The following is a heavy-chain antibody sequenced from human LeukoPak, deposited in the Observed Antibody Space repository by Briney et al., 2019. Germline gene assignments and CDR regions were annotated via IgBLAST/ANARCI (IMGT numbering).Heavy chain of an antibody. CDR3: AKAPSIAARWEDY. Sequence: GGSLRLSCAASGFTFSSYWMSWVRQAPGKGLEWVANIKQDGSEKYYVDSVKGRFTISRDNSKNTLYLQMNSLRAEDTAVYYCAKAPSIAARWEDYWGQGTLVTVSS. J-gene: IGHJ4*02. CDR1: GFTFSSYW. D-gene: IGHD6-6*01. CDR2: IKQDGSEK. V-gene: IGHV3-7*05.